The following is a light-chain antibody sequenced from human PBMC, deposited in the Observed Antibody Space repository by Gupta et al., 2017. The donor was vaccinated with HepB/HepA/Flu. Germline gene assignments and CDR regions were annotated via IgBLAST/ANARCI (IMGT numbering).Light chain of an antibody. CDR2: AAS. J-gene: IGKJ1*01. CDR1: QSISTY. CDR3: QQSDSSPTT. V-gene: IGKV1-39*01. Sequence: DIQMTQSPSSLSASIGDRVSITCRASQSISTYLNWYQQKGGKAPNLLIHAASSLQSGVPSRFSGSGSGTDFTLTISRLQPEDFATYYCQQSDSSPTTFGQGTKVEMK.